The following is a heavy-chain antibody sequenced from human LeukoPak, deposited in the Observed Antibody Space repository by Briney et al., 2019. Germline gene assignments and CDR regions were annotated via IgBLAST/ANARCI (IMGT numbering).Heavy chain of an antibody. D-gene: IGHD3-3*01. CDR3: ARDTNREQDI. V-gene: IGHV3-64*01. CDR2: ISSNGGKT. CDR1: GFTFSSYS. J-gene: IGHJ6*02. Sequence: AGGSLRLSCAASGFTFSSYSMNWVRQAPGKGLEYVSAISSNGGKTHYTNSVKGRFTISRDNSKNTVYLQMGSLSTEDTAVYYCARDTNREQDIWGQGTTVTVSS.